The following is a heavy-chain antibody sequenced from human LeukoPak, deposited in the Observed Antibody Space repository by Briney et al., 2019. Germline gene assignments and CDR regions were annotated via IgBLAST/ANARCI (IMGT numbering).Heavy chain of an antibody. CDR3: ARAEGRTGVVTPDY. CDR2: IRYDGSNK. V-gene: IGHV3-30*02. Sequence: PGGSLRLSCAASGFTFSSYGMHWVRQAPGKGLEWVAFIRYDGSNKYYADSVKGRFTISRDNSKNTLYLQMNSLRAEDTAVYYCARAEGRTGVVTPDYWGQGTLVTVSS. CDR1: GFTFSSYG. J-gene: IGHJ4*02. D-gene: IGHD3-3*01.